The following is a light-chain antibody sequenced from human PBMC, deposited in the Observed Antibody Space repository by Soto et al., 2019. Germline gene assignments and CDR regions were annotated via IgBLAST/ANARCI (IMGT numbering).Light chain of an antibody. V-gene: IGLV2-8*01. CDR1: SSDVGAYNY. CDR2: DVS. Sequence: QSALTQPPSASGSPGQSVTISCTGTSSDVGAYNYVSWYQQYTGKAPKLMIYDVSKRPSGVPDRFSGSKSGNTASLTVSGLRADDEAVYYCCSYAGSRTYLFGTGTKLTVL. J-gene: IGLJ1*01. CDR3: CSYAGSRTYL.